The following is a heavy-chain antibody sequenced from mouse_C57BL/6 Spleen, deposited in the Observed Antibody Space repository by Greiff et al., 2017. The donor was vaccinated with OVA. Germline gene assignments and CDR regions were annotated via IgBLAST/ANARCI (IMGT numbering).Heavy chain of an antibody. D-gene: IGHD1-1*01. CDR1: GFTFSDYG. CDR2: ISSGSSTI. CDR3: ARGRYPAWFAY. J-gene: IGHJ3*01. V-gene: IGHV5-17*01. Sequence: DVQLVESGGGLVKPGGSLKLSCAASGFTFSDYGMHWVRQAPEKGLEWVAYISSGSSTIYYADTVKGRFTISRDNAKNTLFLQMTSLRSEDTAMYYCARGRYPAWFAYWGQGTLVTVSA.